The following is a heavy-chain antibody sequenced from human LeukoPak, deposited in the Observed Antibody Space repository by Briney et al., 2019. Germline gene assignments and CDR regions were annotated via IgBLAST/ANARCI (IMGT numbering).Heavy chain of an antibody. CDR3: ARDYDFWSGYPQENYMDV. Sequence: KPGGSLRLSCAASGFTFSSYSMNWVRQAPGKWLEWVSSISSSSSYIYYADSVKGRFTISRDNAKNSLYLQMNSLRAEDTAVYYCARDYDFWSGYPQENYMDVWGKGTTVTVSS. CDR1: GFTFSSYS. D-gene: IGHD3-3*01. J-gene: IGHJ6*03. CDR2: ISSSSSYI. V-gene: IGHV3-21*01.